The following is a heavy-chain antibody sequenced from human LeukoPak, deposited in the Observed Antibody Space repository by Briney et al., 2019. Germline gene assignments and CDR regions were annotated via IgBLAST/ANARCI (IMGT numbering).Heavy chain of an antibody. V-gene: IGHV4-34*01. J-gene: IGHJ3*02. CDR2: INHSGST. Sequence: SETLSLTCAVYGGSFSGYYWSWIRQPPGKGLEWIGEINHSGSTNYNPSLKSRVTISVDTSKNQFSLKETSVTAADTAVYYCARHVRATSSLDAFDIWGQGTMVTVSS. D-gene: IGHD2-2*01. CDR3: ARHVRATSSLDAFDI. CDR1: GGSFSGYY.